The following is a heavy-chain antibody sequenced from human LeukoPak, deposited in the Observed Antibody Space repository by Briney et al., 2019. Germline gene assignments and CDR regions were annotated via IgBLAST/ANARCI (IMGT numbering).Heavy chain of an antibody. D-gene: IGHD3-9*01. V-gene: IGHV3-23*01. J-gene: IGHJ4*01. Sequence: GGSLRLSCAASGFTFSSYAMTWVRQAPGKGMEWVSALSGSGGTTYNADSVKGRFTLSTDNSKNTLYLQMNSLRAEDTAVYYCAKASHLTGYYLPIDYWGHGTLVTVSS. CDR2: LSGSGGTT. CDR3: AKASHLTGYYLPIDY. CDR1: GFTFSSYA.